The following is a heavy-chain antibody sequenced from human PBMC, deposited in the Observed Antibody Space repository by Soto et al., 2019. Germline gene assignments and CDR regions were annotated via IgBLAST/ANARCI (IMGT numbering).Heavy chain of an antibody. CDR2: ISWNSGSI. Sequence: LILSCAASGFTFDDYAMHWVRQAPGKGLEWVSGISWNSGSIGYADSVKGRFTISRDNAKNSLYLQMNSLRAEDTALYYCAKGYYYDSSGYPQNGMDVWGQGTTVTVSS. D-gene: IGHD3-22*01. V-gene: IGHV3-9*01. CDR3: AKGYYYDSSGYPQNGMDV. CDR1: GFTFDDYA. J-gene: IGHJ6*02.